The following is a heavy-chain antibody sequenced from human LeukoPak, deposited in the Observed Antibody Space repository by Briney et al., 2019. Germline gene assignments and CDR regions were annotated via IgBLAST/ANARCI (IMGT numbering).Heavy chain of an antibody. CDR1: GHTFGDHY. CDR2: INPNSGGT. V-gene: IGHV1-2*02. CDR3: ARVLLRTGIPEGFDP. D-gene: IGHD1-14*01. Sequence: ASVKVSCKASGHTFGDHYMHWVRQAPGQGLEWMGWINPNSGGTKYAQRFQGRVTMTMDTSISTAYMELRRLRSDDTAVYYCARVLLRTGIPEGFDPWGQGTLVTVSS. J-gene: IGHJ5*02.